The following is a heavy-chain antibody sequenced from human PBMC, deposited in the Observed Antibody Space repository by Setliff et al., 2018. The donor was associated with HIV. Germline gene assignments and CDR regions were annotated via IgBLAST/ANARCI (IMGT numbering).Heavy chain of an antibody. J-gene: IGHJ4*01. CDR2: IGGDADNT. Sequence: GGSLRLSCTASGFTFGDYAMSWVRQAPGKGLEWVSFIGGDADNTYYADSVKGRFTISRDTSKNSLFLQMNNLRADDAAVYYCTARPTLYPGPSDYWGQGTLVTVSS. V-gene: IGHV3-23*01. CDR3: TARPTLYPGPSDY. D-gene: IGHD1-1*01. CDR1: GFTFGDYA.